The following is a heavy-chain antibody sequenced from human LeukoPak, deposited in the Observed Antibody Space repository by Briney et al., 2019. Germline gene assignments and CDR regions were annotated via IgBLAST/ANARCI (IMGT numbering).Heavy chain of an antibody. D-gene: IGHD2-2*01. Sequence: GGSLRLSCAASGFTFSTYSMNWVRQAPGKGLEWVSYIHSSSTTIYYADSVKGRFTISRDNAKNSLYLQMNSLRAEDTAVYYCARAQTYAYFDNWGQGTLVTVSS. V-gene: IGHV3-48*04. J-gene: IGHJ4*02. CDR1: GFTFSTYS. CDR2: IHSSSTTI. CDR3: ARAQTYAYFDN.